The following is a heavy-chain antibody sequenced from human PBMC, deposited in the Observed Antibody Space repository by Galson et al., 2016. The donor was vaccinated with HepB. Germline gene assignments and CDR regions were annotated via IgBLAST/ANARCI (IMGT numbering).Heavy chain of an antibody. CDR3: ARDRGRGGRRMDV. D-gene: IGHD3-10*01. V-gene: IGHV4-34*01. CDR1: GGSFSGYY. Sequence: SETLSLTCAVYGGSFSGYYWSWIRQPPGKGLEWIGEINHSGSTNYNPSHKSRVTISVDTSKNQFSLKLSSVTAADTAVYYCARDRGRGGRRMDVWGQGTTVTVSS. CDR2: INHSGST. J-gene: IGHJ6*02.